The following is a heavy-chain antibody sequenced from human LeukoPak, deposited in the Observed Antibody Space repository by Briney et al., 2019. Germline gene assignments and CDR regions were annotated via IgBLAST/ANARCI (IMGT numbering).Heavy chain of an antibody. D-gene: IGHD2-2*02. CDR2: IYYSGST. V-gene: IGHV4-59*01. J-gene: IGHJ4*02. CDR3: ASSLGYCSSTSCYTRGDCCTYDY. CDR1: GGSISSYY. Sequence: SETLSLTXTVSGGSISSYYWSWIRQPPGKGLEWIGYIYYSGSTNYNPSLKSRVTISVDTSKNQFSLKLSSVTAADTAVYYCASSLGYCSSTSCYTRGDCCTYDYWGQGTLVTVSS.